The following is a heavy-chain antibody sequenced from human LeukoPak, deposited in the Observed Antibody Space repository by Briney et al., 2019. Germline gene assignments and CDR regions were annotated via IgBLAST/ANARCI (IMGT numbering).Heavy chain of an antibody. D-gene: IGHD2/OR15-2a*01. V-gene: IGHV3-11*06. CDR3: ARGKTSQNIVTRKTYNWFDP. J-gene: IGHJ5*02. Sequence: GGSLRLSCAASGFTFSDYYMSWIRQAPGKGLEWVSSISSSSDYIYYADSVKGRFTISRDNAKNSLYLQMKSLRAEDTAVYYCARGKTSQNIVTRKTYNWFDPWGQGTLVTVSS. CDR1: GFTFSDYY. CDR2: ISSSSDYI.